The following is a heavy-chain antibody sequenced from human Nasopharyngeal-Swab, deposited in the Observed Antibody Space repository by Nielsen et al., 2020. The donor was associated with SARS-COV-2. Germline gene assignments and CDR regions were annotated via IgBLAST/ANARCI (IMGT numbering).Heavy chain of an antibody. CDR3: ARIAGRGSIYYYYMDV. CDR1: GFSFNSYS. Sequence: GGSLRLSCAGSGFSFNSYSMIWVRQVPGEGLEWVSSIRGSGTYVYYADSVKGRFTISKDSAKNSLYLQMNSLRAEDTAVYFCARIAGRGSIYYYYMDVWGTGTTVTVSS. CDR2: IRGSGTYV. D-gene: IGHD1-26*01. J-gene: IGHJ6*03. V-gene: IGHV3-21*01.